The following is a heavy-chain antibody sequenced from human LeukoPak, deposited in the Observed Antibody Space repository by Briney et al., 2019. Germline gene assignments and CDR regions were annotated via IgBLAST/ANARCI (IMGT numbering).Heavy chain of an antibody. Sequence: ASVKVSCKASGYTFTSYDINWVRQATGQGLEWMGWMNPNSGNTGYAQKFQGRVTMTRNTSISTAYMELSSLRSEDTAVYYCHLFGYYYDSSGSPNAFDIWGQGTMVTVSS. CDR1: GYTFTSYD. D-gene: IGHD3-22*01. CDR2: MNPNSGNT. CDR3: HLFGYYYDSSGSPNAFDI. J-gene: IGHJ3*02. V-gene: IGHV1-8*01.